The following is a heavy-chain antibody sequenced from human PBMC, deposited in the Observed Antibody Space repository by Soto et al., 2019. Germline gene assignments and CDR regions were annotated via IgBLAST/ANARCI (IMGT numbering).Heavy chain of an antibody. Sequence: EVQLVESGGGLVQPGGSLRLSCAASGFTVSSNYMSWVRQAPGKGLEWVSVIFTGGSTYYADSVKGRFTISRHSSKTTWYLQMNSRRAEETAVYYGARDRYSSGGLVAFDIGAKGQWSPSLQ. CDR2: IFTGGST. D-gene: IGHD6-19*01. J-gene: IGHJ3*02. CDR1: GFTVSSNY. V-gene: IGHV3-53*04. CDR3: ARDRYSSGGLVAFDI.